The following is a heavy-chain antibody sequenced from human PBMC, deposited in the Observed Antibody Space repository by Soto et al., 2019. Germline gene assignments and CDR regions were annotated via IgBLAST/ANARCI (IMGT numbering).Heavy chain of an antibody. CDR1: GASISSGGYY. V-gene: IGHV4-31*03. D-gene: IGHD6-19*01. Sequence: QVQLQESGPGLVKPSQTLSLTCTVSGASISSGGYYWNWIRQHPGKVLEWIGYIFYSGSTYYNPSLKRRVTISVDTSKNEFSLKLSSVTAADTAVYYCARDGRGRGIAVAGRFWYFDLWGRGTLVTVSS. J-gene: IGHJ2*01. CDR2: IFYSGST. CDR3: ARDGRGRGIAVAGRFWYFDL.